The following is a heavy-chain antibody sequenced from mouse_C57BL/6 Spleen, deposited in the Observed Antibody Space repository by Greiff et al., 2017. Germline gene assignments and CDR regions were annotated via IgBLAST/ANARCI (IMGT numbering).Heavy chain of an antibody. D-gene: IGHD2-5*01. V-gene: IGHV6-3*01. J-gene: IGHJ2*01. CDR2: IRLKSDNYAT. CDR3: TSPYYSNYVFDY. Sequence: EVKLMESGGGLVQPGGSMKLSCVASGFTFSNYWMNWVRQSPEKGLEWVAQIRLKSDNYATHYAESVKGRFTISRDDSKSSVYLQMNNLRAEDTGIYYCTSPYYSNYVFDYWGQGTTLTVSS. CDR1: GFTFSNYW.